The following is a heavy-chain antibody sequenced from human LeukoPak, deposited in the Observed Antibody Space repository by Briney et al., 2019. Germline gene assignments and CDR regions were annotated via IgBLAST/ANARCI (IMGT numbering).Heavy chain of an antibody. J-gene: IGHJ4*02. CDR2: IWYDGSNK. Sequence: GGSLRLSCAASGFTFSSYAMSWVRQAPGKGLEWVAVIWYDGSNKYYADSVKGRFAISRDNSKNTLYLQMNSLRAEDTAVYYCARETYSSGWYDYWGQGTLVTVSS. CDR3: ARETYSSGWYDY. D-gene: IGHD6-19*01. CDR1: GFTFSSYA. V-gene: IGHV3-33*08.